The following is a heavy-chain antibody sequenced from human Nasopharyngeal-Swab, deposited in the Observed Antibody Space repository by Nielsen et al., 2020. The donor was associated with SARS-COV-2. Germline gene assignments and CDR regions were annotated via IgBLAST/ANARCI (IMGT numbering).Heavy chain of an antibody. CDR1: GFTFSSYA. CDR2: ISGSGGST. V-gene: IGHV3-23*01. Sequence: ETLSLTGAASGFTFSSYAMSWVRQAPGKGLEWVSAISGSGGSTYYADSVKGRFTISRDNSKNTLYLQMNSLRAEDTAVYYCAKDSTMVRGRGGFDPWGQGTLVTVSS. D-gene: IGHD3-10*01. J-gene: IGHJ5*02. CDR3: AKDSTMVRGRGGFDP.